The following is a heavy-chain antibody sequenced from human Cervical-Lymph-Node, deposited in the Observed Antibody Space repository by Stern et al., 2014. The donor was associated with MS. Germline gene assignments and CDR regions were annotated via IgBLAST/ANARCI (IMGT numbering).Heavy chain of an antibody. CDR2: INNNTGDP. CDR3: ATQGASGFGVSPTGY. CDR1: GYSFTTSA. V-gene: IGHV7-4-1*01. Sequence: QVQLVQSGSELKKPGASVKVSCKTSGYSFTTSALNWVRQAPGQGLEWMGWINNNTGDPLYAQAFAGRFVFSLDTSVRTAYLQIDNLKAEDSAIYYCATQGASGFGVSPTGYWGQGTLVTVSS. D-gene: IGHD1-26*01. J-gene: IGHJ4*02.